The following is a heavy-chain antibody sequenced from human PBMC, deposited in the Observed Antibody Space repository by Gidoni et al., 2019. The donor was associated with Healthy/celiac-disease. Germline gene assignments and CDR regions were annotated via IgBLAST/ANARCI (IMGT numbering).Heavy chain of an antibody. V-gene: IGHV1-69*01. J-gene: IGHJ6*02. CDR2: IIPIFGTA. CDR3: ARGDYSSSWYKGGMGGDYYYGMDV. D-gene: IGHD6-13*01. Sequence: QVQLVQSGAEVKKPGSSVKVSCKASGGTFSSYAIRWVRQAPGQGLEWMGGIIPIFGTANYAQKFQGRVTITADESTSTAYMELSSLRAEDTAVYYCARGDYSSSWYKGGMGGDYYYGMDVWGQGTTVTVSS. CDR1: GGTFSSYA.